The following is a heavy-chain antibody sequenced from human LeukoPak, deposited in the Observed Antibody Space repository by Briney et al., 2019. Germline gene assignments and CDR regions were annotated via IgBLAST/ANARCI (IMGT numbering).Heavy chain of an antibody. V-gene: IGHV3-48*01. D-gene: IGHD6-19*01. Sequence: GGSLRLSCAASGFTFSSYWMHWVRQAPGKGLEWVSYISSTSSAIYYTDSVKGRFTISRDNAKNSLFLQVNSLRAEDTAVYYCARSGSGYLDYWGQGTLVTVSS. J-gene: IGHJ4*02. CDR3: ARSGSGYLDY. CDR2: ISSTSSAI. CDR1: GFTFSSYW.